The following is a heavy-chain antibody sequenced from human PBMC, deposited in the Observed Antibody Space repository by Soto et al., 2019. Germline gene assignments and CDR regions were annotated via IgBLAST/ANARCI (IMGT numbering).Heavy chain of an antibody. Sequence: EVQLVEAGGGLVKPGGSLRLSCAASGFTFSSYSMNWVRQAPGKGLEWVSSISSSSSYIYYADSVKGRFTISRDNAKNSLYLQMNSRRAEDTAVYYCARDTGISAAGNVIDYWGQGTLVTVSS. D-gene: IGHD6-13*01. V-gene: IGHV3-21*01. J-gene: IGHJ4*02. CDR1: GFTFSSYS. CDR2: ISSSSSYI. CDR3: ARDTGISAAGNVIDY.